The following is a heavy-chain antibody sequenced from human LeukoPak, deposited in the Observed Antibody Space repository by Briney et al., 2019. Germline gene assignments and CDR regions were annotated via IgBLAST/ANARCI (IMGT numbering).Heavy chain of an antibody. Sequence: ASVKVSCKASGYTDTSYDINWVRQAAGQGLEWMGWINPNSGITGYAEKFQGRVTMTRDTSTETAFMELSSLRSDDTAIYYCASRTFLTWGQGTLVTVSS. V-gene: IGHV1-8*02. CDR3: ASRTFLT. CDR1: GYTDTSYD. CDR2: INPNSGIT. J-gene: IGHJ5*02. D-gene: IGHD1/OR15-1a*01.